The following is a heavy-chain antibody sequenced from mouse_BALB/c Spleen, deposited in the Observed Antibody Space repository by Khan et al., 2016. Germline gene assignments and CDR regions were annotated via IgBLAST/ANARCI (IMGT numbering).Heavy chain of an antibody. J-gene: IGHJ1*01. CDR3: ATRPLYGSSYWYFDV. CDR2: ISYSGST. Sequence: EVQLQESGPGLVKPSQSLSLTCTVTGYSITSDYAWNWIRQFPGNKLEWMGYISYSGSTSYNPSLKSRISITRDTSKNQFFLQLNSVTTEDTATYYCATRPLYGSSYWYFDVWGAGTTVTVSS. CDR1: GYSITSDYA. V-gene: IGHV3-2*02. D-gene: IGHD1-1*01.